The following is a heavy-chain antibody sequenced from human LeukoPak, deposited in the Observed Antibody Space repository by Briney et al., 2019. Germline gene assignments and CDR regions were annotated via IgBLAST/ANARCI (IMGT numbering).Heavy chain of an antibody. CDR3: AKNRGGDCYSPFDY. CDR1: GFTFSSYS. J-gene: IGHJ4*02. Sequence: GGSLRLSCAASGFTFSSYSMNWIRQAPGKGLEWVASIRSSSSHIYYADSVKGRFTISRDNAKNSVYLQMNSLRAEDTAVYYCAKNRGGDCYSPFDYWGQGTLVTVSS. V-gene: IGHV3-21*04. D-gene: IGHD2-21*02. CDR2: IRSSSSHI.